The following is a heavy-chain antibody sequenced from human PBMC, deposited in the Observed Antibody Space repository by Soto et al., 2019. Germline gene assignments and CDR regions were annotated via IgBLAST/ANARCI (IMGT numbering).Heavy chain of an antibody. CDR2: ISSTTNYI. V-gene: IGHV3-21*01. Sequence: GGSLRLSCAASGFTFTRYSMNWVRQAPGKGLEWVSSISSTTNYIYYADSMKGRFTVSRDNAKNSVYLEMNSLSAEDTALYYCARESEDLTSNFDYWGQGTLVTVSS. CDR3: ARESEDLTSNFDY. CDR1: GFTFTRYS. J-gene: IGHJ4*02.